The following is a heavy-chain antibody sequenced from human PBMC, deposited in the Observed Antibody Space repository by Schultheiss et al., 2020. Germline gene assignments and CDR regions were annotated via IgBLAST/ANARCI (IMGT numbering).Heavy chain of an antibody. J-gene: IGHJ6*02. D-gene: IGHD5-18*01. CDR2: ISYDGSNK. CDR1: GFTFSSYG. Sequence: GGSLRLSCAASGFTFSSYGMHWVRQAPGKGLEWVAVISYDGSNKYYADSVKGRFTISRDNSKNTLYLQMNSLRAEDTAVYYCAKATGGYSYGYMGDYYYYYGMDVWGQGTTVTVSS. V-gene: IGHV3-30*18. CDR3: AKATGGYSYGYMGDYYYYYGMDV.